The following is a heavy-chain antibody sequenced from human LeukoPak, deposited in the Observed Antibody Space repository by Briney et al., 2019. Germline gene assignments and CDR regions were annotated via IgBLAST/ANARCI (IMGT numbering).Heavy chain of an antibody. V-gene: IGHV4-59*01. J-gene: IGHJ3*02. CDR2: IYYSGST. Sequence: PSETLSLTCTVSGGSISSYYWSWIRQPPGKGLEFIGYIYYSGSTNYNPSLKSRVTISIDTSKNQFSLKLSSVTAADTAVYYCARVHGRHSLRPFDIWGQGTMVTVSS. CDR3: ARVHGRHSLRPFDI. CDR1: GGSISSYY. D-gene: IGHD2-15*01.